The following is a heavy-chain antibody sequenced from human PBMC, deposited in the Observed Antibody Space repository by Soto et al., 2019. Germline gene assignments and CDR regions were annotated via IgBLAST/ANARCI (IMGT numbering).Heavy chain of an antibody. CDR2: IPPAGTNQ. D-gene: IGHD6-6*01. Sequence: PGGSLRLSCVASGFIFSDYAMHWARQAPGKGLEWVALIPPAGTNQYYADSAKGRFTISRDNSKNTLYLQMNSLRPEDTGLYYCARENSRISPRLLQHWGHGTLVTVSS. CDR1: GFIFSDYA. CDR3: ARENSRISPRLLQH. J-gene: IGHJ1*01. V-gene: IGHV3-30-3*01.